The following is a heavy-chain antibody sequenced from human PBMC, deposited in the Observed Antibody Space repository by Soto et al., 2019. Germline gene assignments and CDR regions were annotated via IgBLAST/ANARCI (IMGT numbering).Heavy chain of an antibody. CDR3: ARDLDYGYYYYYMDV. J-gene: IGHJ6*03. V-gene: IGHV4-59*01. Sequence: SETLSLTCTVSGGSISSYYWSWIRQPPGKGLEWIGYIYYSGSTNYNPSLKSRVTISVDTSKNQFSLKLSSVTAADTAVYYCARDLDYGYYYYYMDVWGKGTTVTVSS. CDR1: GGSISSYY. D-gene: IGHD3-16*01. CDR2: IYYSGST.